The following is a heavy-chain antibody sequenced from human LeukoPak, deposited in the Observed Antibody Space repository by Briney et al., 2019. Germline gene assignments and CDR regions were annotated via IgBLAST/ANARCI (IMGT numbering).Heavy chain of an antibody. CDR2: INHSGST. V-gene: IGHV4-34*01. J-gene: IGHJ3*02. D-gene: IGHD1-1*01. CDR3: ARLIAERPVKRVDAFDI. CDR1: GGSFSGYY. Sequence: PSETLSLTCAVYGGSFSGYYWSWIRQPPGKGLEWIGEINHSGSTNYNPSLKSRVTISVDTSKNQFSLKLSSVTAADTAVYYCARLIAERPVKRVDAFDIWGQGTMVTVSS.